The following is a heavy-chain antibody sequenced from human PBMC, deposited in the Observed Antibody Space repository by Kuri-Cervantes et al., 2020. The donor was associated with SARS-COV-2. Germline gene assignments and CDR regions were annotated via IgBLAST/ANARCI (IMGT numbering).Heavy chain of an antibody. Sequence: GESLKVSCKASGYTFTGYYMHWVRQAPGQGLEWMGWINPNSGGTNYAQKFQGWVTMTRDTSISTAYMELSRLRSEDTAAYYCAADPKIGPFYYYYGMDVWGQGTTVTVSS. J-gene: IGHJ6*02. CDR3: AADPKIGPFYYYYGMDV. V-gene: IGHV1-2*04. CDR1: GYTFTGYY. D-gene: IGHD3-22*01. CDR2: INPNSGGT.